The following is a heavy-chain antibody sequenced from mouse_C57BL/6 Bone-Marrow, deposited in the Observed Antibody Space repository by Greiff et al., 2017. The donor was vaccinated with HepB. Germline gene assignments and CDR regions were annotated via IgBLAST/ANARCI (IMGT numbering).Heavy chain of an antibody. J-gene: IGHJ3*01. CDR2: IDPENGDT. Sequence: VQLQQSGAELVRPGASVKLSCTASGFNIEDDYMHWVKQRPEQGLEWIGWIDPENGDTEYASKFQGKATITADTSSNTAYLQLSSLTSEDTAVYYCTTGGDYDWFAYWGQGTLVTVSA. CDR3: TTGGDYDWFAY. V-gene: IGHV14-4*01. D-gene: IGHD2-4*01. CDR1: GFNIEDDY.